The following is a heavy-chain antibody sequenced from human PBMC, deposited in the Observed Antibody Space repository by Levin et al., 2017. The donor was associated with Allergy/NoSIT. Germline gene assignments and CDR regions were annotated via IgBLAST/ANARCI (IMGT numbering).Heavy chain of an antibody. CDR3: AKDFLVGAKTGRAFDI. D-gene: IGHD1-26*01. V-gene: IGHV3-30*18. J-gene: IGHJ3*02. CDR2: ISYDGSNK. CDR1: GFTFSSYG. Sequence: GESLKISCAASGFTFSSYGMHWVRQAPGKGLEWVAVISYDGSNKYYADSVKGRFTISRDNSKNTLYLQMNSLRAEDTAVYYCAKDFLVGAKTGRAFDIWGQGTMVTVSS.